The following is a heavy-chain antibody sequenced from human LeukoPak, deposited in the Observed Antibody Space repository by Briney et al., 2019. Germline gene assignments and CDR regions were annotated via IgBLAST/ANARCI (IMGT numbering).Heavy chain of an antibody. CDR3: AKDQGYSYYYLDY. D-gene: IGHD5-18*01. CDR1: GFTLNNHS. J-gene: IGHJ4*02. V-gene: IGHV3-23*01. Sequence: GGSLRLSCAASGFTLNNHSMSWVRQAPPKGREWVSGINGNGASTYYSDSVKGRFTISRDNSKNALYLQMSSLRAEDTAIYYCAKDQGYSYYYLDYWGQGTLVTVSS. CDR2: INGNGAST.